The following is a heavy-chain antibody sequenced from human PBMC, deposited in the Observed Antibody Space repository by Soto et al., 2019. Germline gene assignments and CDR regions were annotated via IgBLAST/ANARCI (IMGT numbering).Heavy chain of an antibody. Sequence: PSETLSLTCAVSGGSISSSNWWSWVRQPPGKGLEWIGEIYHSGSTNYNPSLKSRVTISVDKSKNQFSLKLSSVTAADTAVYYCARGASRAAAGSGWWSDPGGQGPLVTFP. V-gene: IGHV4-4*02. J-gene: IGHJ5*02. CDR1: GGSISSSNW. CDR3: ARGASRAAAGSGWWSDP. D-gene: IGHD6-13*01. CDR2: IYHSGST.